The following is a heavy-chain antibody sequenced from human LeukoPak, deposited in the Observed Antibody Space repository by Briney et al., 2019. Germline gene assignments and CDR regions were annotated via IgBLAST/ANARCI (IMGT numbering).Heavy chain of an antibody. Sequence: PSETLSLTCTVSGGSISSYYWSWIRQPPGKGLEWIGYIYYSGSTNYNPSLKSRVTISVDTSKNQFSLKLSSVTAADTAVYYCARGLKYSSSGYYGMDVWGQGTTVTVSS. CDR2: IYYSGST. CDR3: ARGLKYSSSGYYGMDV. CDR1: GGSISSYY. V-gene: IGHV4-59*01. D-gene: IGHD6-6*01. J-gene: IGHJ6*02.